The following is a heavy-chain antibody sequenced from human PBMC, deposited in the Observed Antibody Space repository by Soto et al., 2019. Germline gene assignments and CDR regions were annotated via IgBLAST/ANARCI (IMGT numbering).Heavy chain of an antibody. CDR2: ISSSSSTI. D-gene: IGHD4-4*01. V-gene: IGHV3-48*02. Sequence: PGGSLRLSCAASGFTFSSYSMNWVRQAPGKGLEWVSYISSSSSTIYYADSVKGRFTISRDNAKNSLYLQMNSLRDEDTAVYYCARAAVTSSHYYYGMDVWGQGTTVTVS. CDR1: GFTFSSYS. CDR3: ARAAVTSSHYYYGMDV. J-gene: IGHJ6*02.